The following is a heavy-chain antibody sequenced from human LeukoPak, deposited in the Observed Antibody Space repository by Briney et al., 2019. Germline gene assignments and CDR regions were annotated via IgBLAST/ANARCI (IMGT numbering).Heavy chain of an antibody. D-gene: IGHD6-6*01. CDR2: INTNTGDP. J-gene: IGHJ4*02. V-gene: IGHV7-4-1*02. CDR1: GYTFTSYA. CDR3: ARDGLVSIAARPYFDY. Sequence: ASVKVSCKASGYTFTSYAMNWVRQAPGQGLEWMGWINTNTGDPTYAQGFTGRFVFSLDTSVSTAYLQISSLKAEDTAVYYCARDGLVSIAARPYFDYGGQGTLVTVSS.